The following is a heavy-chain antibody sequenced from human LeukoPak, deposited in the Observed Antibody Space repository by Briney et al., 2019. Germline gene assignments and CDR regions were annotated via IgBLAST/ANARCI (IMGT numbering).Heavy chain of an antibody. CDR2: IRYDGTNK. J-gene: IGHJ4*02. D-gene: IGHD1-26*01. CDR3: AKDPAYSGRYLDY. Sequence: GGSLRLSCAASGFTFSSYGMHWVRQAPGKGLEWVAFIRYDGTNKYSAYSVKGRFSISRDNSKNTLYLQMNSLRAEDTAVYYCAKDPAYSGRYLDYWGQGTLVTVSS. V-gene: IGHV3-30*02. CDR1: GFTFSSYG.